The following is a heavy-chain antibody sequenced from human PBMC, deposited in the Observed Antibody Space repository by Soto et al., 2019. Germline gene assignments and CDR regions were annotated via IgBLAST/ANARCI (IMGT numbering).Heavy chain of an antibody. Sequence: GGSLRLSCAASGFTFSSYWMSWVRQAPGKGLEWVANIKQDGSEKYYVDSVKGRFTISRDNAKNSLYLQMNSLRAEDTAVYYCASDFWSGYFPYYYMDVWGKGTTVTVSS. CDR3: ASDFWSGYFPYYYMDV. CDR2: IKQDGSEK. D-gene: IGHD3-3*01. J-gene: IGHJ6*03. V-gene: IGHV3-7*01. CDR1: GFTFSSYW.